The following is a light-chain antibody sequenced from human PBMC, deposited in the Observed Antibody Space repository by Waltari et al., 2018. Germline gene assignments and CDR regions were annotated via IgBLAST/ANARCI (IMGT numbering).Light chain of an antibody. J-gene: IGKJ2*01. CDR3: QQYNDYYS. Sequence: IVMTQSPSTLSVSPGEGATLSCRASQSIATNLAWYQQKPGQGPRLLISEASTRVAGVPARFSARGSGTEFTLTISSLQSEDFAVYDCQQYNDYYSFGQGTRLEIK. CDR2: EAS. CDR1: QSIATN. V-gene: IGKV3-15*01.